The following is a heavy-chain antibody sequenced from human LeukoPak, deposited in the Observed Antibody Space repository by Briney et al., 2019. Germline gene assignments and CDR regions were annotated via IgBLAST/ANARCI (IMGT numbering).Heavy chain of an antibody. V-gene: IGHV1-24*01. D-gene: IGHD6-13*01. CDR1: GYTLTELS. CDR2: FDPEDGET. Sequence: ASVKVSCKVSGYTLTELSMHWVRQAPRKGLAWMGGFDPEDGETIYAQKFQGRVTMTEDTSPDTAYMELSSMRSEDTAVYDCATGKQLPLDYWGQGTLVTVSS. CDR3: ATGKQLPLDY. J-gene: IGHJ4*02.